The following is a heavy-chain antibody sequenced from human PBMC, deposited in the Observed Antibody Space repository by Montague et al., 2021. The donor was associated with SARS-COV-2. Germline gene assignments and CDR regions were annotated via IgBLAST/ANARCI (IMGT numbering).Heavy chain of an antibody. Sequence: SETLSLTCTVPGGSISSYYWSWIRQPPGRGLEWIGYIYYGGSTNYNPSLKSRVTISVDTSKNQFSLKLSSVTAADTAVYYCARVGGYDLDYFDDWGQGTLVTVSS. V-gene: IGHV4-59*01. CDR1: GGSISSYY. J-gene: IGHJ4*02. D-gene: IGHD5-12*01. CDR2: IYYGGST. CDR3: ARVGGYDLDYFDD.